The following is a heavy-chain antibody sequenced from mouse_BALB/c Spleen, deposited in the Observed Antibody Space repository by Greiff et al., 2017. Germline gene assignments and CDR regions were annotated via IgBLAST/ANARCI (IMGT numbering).Heavy chain of an antibody. CDR3: AREHYYGSSYGFAY. J-gene: IGHJ3*01. D-gene: IGHD1-1*01. CDR1: GFTFSSYA. Sequence: EVKLMESGGGLVKPGGSLKLSCAASGFTFSSYAMSWVRQTPEKRLEWVASISSGGSTYYPDSVKGRFTISRDNARNILYLQMSSLRSEDTAMYYCAREHYYGSSYGFAYWGQGTLVTVSA. V-gene: IGHV5-6-5*01. CDR2: ISSGGST.